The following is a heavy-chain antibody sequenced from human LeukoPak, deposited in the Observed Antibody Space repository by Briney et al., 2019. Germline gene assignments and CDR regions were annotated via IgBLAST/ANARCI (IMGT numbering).Heavy chain of an antibody. CDR1: AYSISSGYY. Sequence: SETLSLTCTVSAYSISSGYYWGWIRQPPGKGLGWIGSIYHSGSTYYNPSIKSRVTISVDTSKNQFSLKLSSVTAADTAVYYCARDNPKNVGGFDAFDIWGQGTMVTVSS. CDR3: ARDNPKNVGGFDAFDI. J-gene: IGHJ3*02. D-gene: IGHD4-23*01. CDR2: IYHSGST. V-gene: IGHV4-38-2*02.